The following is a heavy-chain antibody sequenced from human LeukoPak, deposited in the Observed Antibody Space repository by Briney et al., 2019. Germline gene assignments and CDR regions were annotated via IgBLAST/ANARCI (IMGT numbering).Heavy chain of an antibody. V-gene: IGHV3-11*04. Sequence: GGSLRLSCAASGFTFSDYYMSWIRQAPGKGLEWVSYISSSGSTIYYADSVKGRFTISRGNAKNSLYLQMNSLRAEDTAVYYCARDRMTVAATETSFDYWGQGTLVTVSS. CDR2: ISSSGSTI. D-gene: IGHD6-19*01. CDR3: ARDRMTVAATETSFDY. J-gene: IGHJ4*02. CDR1: GFTFSDYY.